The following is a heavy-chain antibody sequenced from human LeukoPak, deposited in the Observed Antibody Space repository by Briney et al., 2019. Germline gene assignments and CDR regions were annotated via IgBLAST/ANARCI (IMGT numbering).Heavy chain of an antibody. J-gene: IGHJ4*02. D-gene: IGHD6-13*01. Sequence: SETLSLTCAVYGGSFSGYYWSWIRQPPGKGLEWIGEINHSGSTKYNPSLKSRVTMSVDTSKNQFSLKLSSVTAADTAVYYCARGAFVAAAGRGGFDYWGQGTLVTVSS. CDR2: INHSGST. CDR3: ARGAFVAAAGRGGFDY. V-gene: IGHV4-34*01. CDR1: GGSFSGYY.